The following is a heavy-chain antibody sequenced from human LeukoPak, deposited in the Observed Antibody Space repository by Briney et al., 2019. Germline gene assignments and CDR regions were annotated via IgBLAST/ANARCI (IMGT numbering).Heavy chain of an antibody. CDR2: ISAYNGNT. CDR1: GYTFTSYG. J-gene: IGHJ6*02. D-gene: IGHD6-19*01. CDR3: ARDLSSGWSYYYYYYGMDV. V-gene: IGHV1-18*01. Sequence: ASVKVSCKASGYTFTSYGINWVRQAPGQGLEWMGWISAYNGNTKYAQKLQGRVTMTTDTSTSTAYMELRSLRSDDTAVYYCARDLSSGWSYYYYYYGMDVWGQGTTVTVSS.